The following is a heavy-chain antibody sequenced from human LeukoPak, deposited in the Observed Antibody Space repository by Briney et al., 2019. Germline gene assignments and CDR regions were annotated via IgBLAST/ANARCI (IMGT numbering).Heavy chain of an antibody. V-gene: IGHV3-48*04. CDR2: ITSYGSTL. D-gene: IGHD3-22*01. J-gene: IGHJ4*02. Sequence: PGGSLRLSCAASGFIFSTYNLIWVRQAPGKGLEWISYITSYGSTLYYADSVKGRFTISRDNAKNSLYLQMNSLRAEDTAVYYCARQSPGNSGYYYFDSWGQGTLVTVSS. CDR3: ARQSPGNSGYYYFDS. CDR1: GFIFSTYN.